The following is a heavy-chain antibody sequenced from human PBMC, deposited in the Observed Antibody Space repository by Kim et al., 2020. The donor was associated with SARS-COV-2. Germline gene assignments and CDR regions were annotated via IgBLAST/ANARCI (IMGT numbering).Heavy chain of an antibody. CDR3: ARTSREVAVAGYYFDY. Sequence: GESLKISRKGSGYSFTSYWIGWVRQMPGKGLEWMGIIYPGDSDTRYSPSFQGQVTISTDKSISTAYLQWSSLKASDTAMYYCARTSREVAVAGYYFDYWGQGTLVPVPS. CDR1: GYSFTSYW. V-gene: IGHV5-51*01. J-gene: IGHJ4*02. CDR2: IYPGDSDT. D-gene: IGHD6-19*01.